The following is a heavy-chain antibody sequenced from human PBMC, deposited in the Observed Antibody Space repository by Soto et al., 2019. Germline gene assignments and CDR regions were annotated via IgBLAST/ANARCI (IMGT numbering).Heavy chain of an antibody. CDR1: GGTFSSYA. J-gene: IGHJ5*02. V-gene: IGHV1-2*02. D-gene: IGHD3-3*01. CDR3: ARGGGTILAPLP. Sequence: ASVKVSCKASGGTFSSYAISWVRQAPGQGLEWMGWINPNSGTTKYAQKFQGRVTLTRDTSTNTAYMEMSRLRSDDTAVYYCARGGGTILAPLPWGQGTLVTVSS. CDR2: INPNSGTT.